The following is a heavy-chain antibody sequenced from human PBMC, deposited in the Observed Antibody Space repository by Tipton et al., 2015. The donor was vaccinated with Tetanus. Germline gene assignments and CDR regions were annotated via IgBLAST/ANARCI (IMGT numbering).Heavy chain of an antibody. D-gene: IGHD3-10*01. Sequence: TLSLTCTVSGGSISSGDYYWSWIRQPPGKGLEWIGYIYYSGGIYYNPPLKSRVTISVDTSKSQFSLKLSSVTAADTAVYYCARSFRPRRITMVRGALGYFDYWGQGTLVTVSS. CDR3: ARSFRPRRITMVRGALGYFDY. V-gene: IGHV4-30-4*01. J-gene: IGHJ4*02. CDR2: IYYSGGI. CDR1: GGSISSGDYY.